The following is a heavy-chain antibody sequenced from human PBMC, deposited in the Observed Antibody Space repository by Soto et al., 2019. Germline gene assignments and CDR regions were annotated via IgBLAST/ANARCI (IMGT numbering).Heavy chain of an antibody. J-gene: IGHJ6*03. Sequence: PSETLSLTCAVYAGSFSGYYWIWIRQAPGKGLEWIGEINHSGSINYNPSLKSRVTISVDKSKNQFSLKLSSVTAADTAVYYCARGRFGELLSYYYYMDVWGKGTTVTVSS. CDR1: AGSFSGYY. CDR2: INHSGSI. D-gene: IGHD3-10*01. CDR3: ARGRFGELLSYYYYMDV. V-gene: IGHV4-34*01.